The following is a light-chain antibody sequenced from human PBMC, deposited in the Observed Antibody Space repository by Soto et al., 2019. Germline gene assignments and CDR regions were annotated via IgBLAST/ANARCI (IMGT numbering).Light chain of an antibody. CDR1: SGSIASNY. V-gene: IGLV6-57*03. CDR2: EDN. CDR3: QSYDSSTQGV. Sequence: NFMLTQPHSVSESPGKTVTISCTRSSGSIASNYVQWYQQRPGSAPTTVIYEDNQRPSGVPDRFSGSIDSSSNSASLAISGLKTEDEAAYDCQSYDSSTQGVFGGGTTLTVL. J-gene: IGLJ3*02.